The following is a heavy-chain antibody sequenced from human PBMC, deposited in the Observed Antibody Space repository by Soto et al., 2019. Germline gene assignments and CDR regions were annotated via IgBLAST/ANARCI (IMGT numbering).Heavy chain of an antibody. V-gene: IGHV3-30-3*01. CDR2: MSFDGNSK. CDR1: GFAVSSYS. Sequence: PGGSLRLSCAASGFAVSSYSMPWVRQAPGKGLEWVAAMSFDGNSKYFADSVKGLFKISRDTAKNTWSLEMEGLGVEDSALYHCTRGRPMISNDDFEYWGQGTQVTVSS. D-gene: IGHD2-21*01. CDR3: TRGRPMISNDDFEY. J-gene: IGHJ4*02.